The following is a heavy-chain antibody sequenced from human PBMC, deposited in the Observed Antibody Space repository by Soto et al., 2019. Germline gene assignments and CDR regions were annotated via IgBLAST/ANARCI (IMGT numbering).Heavy chain of an antibody. D-gene: IGHD1-26*01. CDR1: GGSITGGDYY. Sequence: QVQLQESGPGLVKPSQTLSLTCTVSGGSITGGDYYWNWICQPPGKGLEWIGYIYDSGSTYYNPYLKSRVTISVDTSKNQFSLKLSSVTAADTAVYYCARGRMGGGTYFFDNWGQGTLLTVSS. V-gene: IGHV4-30-4*01. CDR2: IYDSGST. J-gene: IGHJ4*02. CDR3: ARGRMGGGTYFFDN.